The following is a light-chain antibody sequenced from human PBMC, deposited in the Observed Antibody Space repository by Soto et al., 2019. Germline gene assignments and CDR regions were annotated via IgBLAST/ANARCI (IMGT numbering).Light chain of an antibody. J-gene: IGKJ1*01. V-gene: IGKV1-5*01. CDR2: DAS. CDR1: ESIRTW. Sequence: DIQMTQSPSTLSASIGDRVTITCRASESIRTWLAWYQHKPGKAPKFLIYDASSLESGVPSRFSGSGSGTEFTLTISNLQPDDFATYFCQQYNNYPRTFXQGTKVDIK. CDR3: QQYNNYPRT.